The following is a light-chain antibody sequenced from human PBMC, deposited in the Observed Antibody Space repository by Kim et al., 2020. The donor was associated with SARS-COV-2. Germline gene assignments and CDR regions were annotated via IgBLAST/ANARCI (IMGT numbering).Light chain of an antibody. J-gene: IGKJ2*01. CDR2: GAS. Sequence: EIVLTQSPGTLSLSPGERATVSCRASQSVSSSYLAWYQQKPGQAPRLLIYGASSRATGIPDRLSGSGSGTDFTLTSSRLEPEDFAVYYCQQYGGSPMYTFGQGTKLEI. CDR1: QSVSSSY. V-gene: IGKV3-20*01. CDR3: QQYGGSPMYT.